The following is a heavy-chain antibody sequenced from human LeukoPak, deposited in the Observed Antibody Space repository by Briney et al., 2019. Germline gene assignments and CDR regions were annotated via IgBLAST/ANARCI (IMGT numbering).Heavy chain of an antibody. J-gene: IGHJ5*02. D-gene: IGHD4-17*01. CDR3: IVFGDSNH. CDR1: GFTGSHNY. V-gene: IGHV3-53*01. Sequence: PGGSLRLSCAASGFTGSHNYMSWVRQAPGKGLEWVSATHSSGGTYYADSVKGRFTFSRDTSKNTLYLQINSLSVEDTAVYYCIVFGDSNHWGQGTLVTVSS. CDR2: THSSGGT.